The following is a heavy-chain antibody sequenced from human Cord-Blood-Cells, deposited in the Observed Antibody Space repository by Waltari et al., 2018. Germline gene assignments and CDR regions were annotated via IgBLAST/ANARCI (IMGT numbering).Heavy chain of an antibody. Sequence: QVQLVQSGAEVKKPGSSVKVSCTASGGTFSSYAISGVRQAPGQGLEWMGGIIPIFGTANYAQKFQGRVTITADESTSTAYMELSSLRSEDTAVYYCARDERDSSGYYFDYWGQGTLVTVSS. CDR1: GGTFSSYA. V-gene: IGHV1-69*01. D-gene: IGHD3-22*01. CDR2: IIPIFGTA. J-gene: IGHJ4*02. CDR3: ARDERDSSGYYFDY.